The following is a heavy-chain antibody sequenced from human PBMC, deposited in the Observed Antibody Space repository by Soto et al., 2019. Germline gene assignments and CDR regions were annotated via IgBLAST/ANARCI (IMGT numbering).Heavy chain of an antibody. CDR1: GFSLITSGVG. CDR2: IYWDDDK. Sequence: SGPTLVNPTQTLTLTCTFSGFSLITSGVGVGWIRQPPGKALEWLALIYWDDDKRYSPSLKSRVTITKNTSKNQVVLTMTNMDPVDTATYYCEHSGIYYAISAYLYRNFDYWGQGTLVTVSS. V-gene: IGHV2-5*02. D-gene: IGHD1-26*01. CDR3: EHSGIYYAISAYLYRNFDY. J-gene: IGHJ4*02.